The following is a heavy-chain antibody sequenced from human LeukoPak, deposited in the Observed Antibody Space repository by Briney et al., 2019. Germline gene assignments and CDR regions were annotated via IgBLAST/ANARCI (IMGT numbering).Heavy chain of an antibody. CDR1: GGSFSGYY. J-gene: IGHJ3*02. V-gene: IGHV4-59*01. Sequence: SETLSLTCAVYGGSFSGYYWSWIRQPPGKGLEWIGYIFYTGSTNYNPSLKSRVTISVDTSKNQFSLKLSSVTAADTAVYYCARARNYYDSSDYYYEGDAFDIWDQGTMVTVSS. CDR3: ARARNYYDSSDYYYEGDAFDI. D-gene: IGHD3-22*01. CDR2: IFYTGST.